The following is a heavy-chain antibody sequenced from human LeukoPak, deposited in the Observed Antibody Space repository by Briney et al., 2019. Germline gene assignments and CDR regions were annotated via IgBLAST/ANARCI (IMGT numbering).Heavy chain of an antibody. Sequence: ASVKVSCKASGYRFTSHGISWVRQAPGQGLEWMGWISAYNGYINYSQKFQGRVTMTTDTSTSTAYMELRSLRSDDTAVYYCARDCGGGSCYNWFDPWGQGTLVTVSS. CDR2: ISAYNGYI. D-gene: IGHD2-15*01. V-gene: IGHV1-18*01. CDR1: GYRFTSHG. CDR3: ARDCGGGSCYNWFDP. J-gene: IGHJ5*02.